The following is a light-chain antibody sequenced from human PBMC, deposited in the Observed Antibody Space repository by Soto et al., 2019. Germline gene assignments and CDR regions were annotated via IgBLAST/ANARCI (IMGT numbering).Light chain of an antibody. V-gene: IGKV3-20*01. CDR1: QSVSRTN. J-gene: IGKJ5*01. CDR3: QQYDSSPIT. Sequence: ENVMTQSPGTLSLSPGERATLSCRASQSVSRTNLAWHQQKPGQAPRLLIYGTSSRATGIPDRFSGSGSGTDFTLTISRLEPEDFAVYYCQQYDSSPITFGQGTRLEIK. CDR2: GTS.